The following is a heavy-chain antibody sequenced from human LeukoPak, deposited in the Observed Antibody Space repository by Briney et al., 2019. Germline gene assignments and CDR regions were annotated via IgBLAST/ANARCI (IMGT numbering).Heavy chain of an antibody. D-gene: IGHD2-21*02. J-gene: IGHJ4*02. V-gene: IGHV4-61*01. CDR2: LSYSGST. CDR1: GYSISSGYY. Sequence: PSETLSLTCTVSGYSISSGYYWYWILQPPGKGLEWIGDLSYSGSTNYNPSLRNRVTISVDTSKNQFSLKLSSVTAVDTAVYYCARVPALRVVTTPTYFDFWGQGTLVTVSS. CDR3: ARVPALRVVTTPTYFDF.